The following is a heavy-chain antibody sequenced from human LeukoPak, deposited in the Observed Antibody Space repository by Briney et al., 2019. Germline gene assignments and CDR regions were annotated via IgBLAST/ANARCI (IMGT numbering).Heavy chain of an antibody. CDR2: IYYSGST. Sequence: LRLSCAASGFTVSSNYMSWIRQPPGKGLEWIGYIYYSGSTYYNPSLKSRVTISVDTSKNQFSLKLSSVTAADTAVYYCARAQGPHDYWGQGTLVTVSS. V-gene: IGHV4-30-4*08. CDR1: GFTVSSNY. J-gene: IGHJ4*02. D-gene: IGHD1-14*01. CDR3: ARAQGPHDY.